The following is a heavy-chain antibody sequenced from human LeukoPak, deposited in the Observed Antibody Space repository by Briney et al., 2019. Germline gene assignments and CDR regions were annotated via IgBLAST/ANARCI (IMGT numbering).Heavy chain of an antibody. CDR3: ARLQDGYNLVYFDY. CDR1: GYTFTSYA. Sequence: ASVKVSCKASGYTFTSYAMNWVRQAPGQGLEWVGWINTNTGNPTYAQGFTGRFVFSLDTSVSTAYLQISSLKAEDTAVYYCARLQDGYNLVYFDYWGQGTLVTVSS. J-gene: IGHJ4*02. D-gene: IGHD5-24*01. CDR2: INTNTGNP. V-gene: IGHV7-4-1*02.